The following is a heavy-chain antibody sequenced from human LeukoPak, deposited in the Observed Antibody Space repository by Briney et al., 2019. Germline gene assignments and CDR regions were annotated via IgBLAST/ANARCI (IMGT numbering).Heavy chain of an antibody. D-gene: IGHD6-19*01. CDR3: AKDPEQWLVNLQLFDY. CDR1: GFTFSSYA. V-gene: IGHV3-23*01. Sequence: PGGSLRLSCAASGFTFSSYAMSWVRQAPGKGLEWVSAISGSGGSTYYADSVKGRFTISRDNSKNTLYLQMNSLRAEDTAVYYCAKDPEQWLVNLQLFDYWGQGTLVTVSS. CDR2: ISGSGGST. J-gene: IGHJ4*02.